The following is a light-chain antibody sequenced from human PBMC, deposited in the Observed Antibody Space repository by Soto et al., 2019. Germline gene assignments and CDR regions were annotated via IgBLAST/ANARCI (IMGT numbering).Light chain of an antibody. V-gene: IGLV2-23*02. CDR3: CSFAGSSTFWV. Sequence: QSVLTQPASVSGAPGQSIRIAWSGGTGEVGGYDVVSWYQQHPGKAPKLMIFEVNQRPSGVSDRFSGSKSGNTASLTISGLQAGDEADYYCCSFAGSSTFWVFGGGTKVTVL. J-gene: IGLJ3*02. CDR2: EVN. CDR1: TGEVGGYDV.